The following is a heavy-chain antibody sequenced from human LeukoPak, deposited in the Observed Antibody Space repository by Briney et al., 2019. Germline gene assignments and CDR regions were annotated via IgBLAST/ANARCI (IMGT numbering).Heavy chain of an antibody. CDR1: GFTFSSYA. Sequence: GGSLRLSCTASGFTFSSYAMSWVRQAPGKGLEWVSGIIGSGGSTYYADSVKGRFTISRDNSKNTLYLQMNSLRAEDTAVYYCAKERGTAMVRSYYMDVWGKGTTVTVSS. J-gene: IGHJ6*03. V-gene: IGHV3-23*01. CDR3: AKERGTAMVRSYYMDV. D-gene: IGHD5-18*01. CDR2: IIGSGGST.